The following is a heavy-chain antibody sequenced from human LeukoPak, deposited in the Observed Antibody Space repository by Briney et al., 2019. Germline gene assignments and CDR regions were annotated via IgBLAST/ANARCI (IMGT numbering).Heavy chain of an antibody. CDR3: ARGGEDYYDSSGYRPPLDY. Sequence: SETLSLTCTVSGGSVSSGSYYWGWIRQPPGKGLEWIGYIYYSGSTNYNPSLKSRVTISVDTSKNQFSLKLSSVTAADTAVYYCARGGEDYYDSSGYRPPLDYWGQGTLVTVSS. J-gene: IGHJ4*02. V-gene: IGHV4-61*01. D-gene: IGHD3-22*01. CDR2: IYYSGST. CDR1: GGSVSSGSYY.